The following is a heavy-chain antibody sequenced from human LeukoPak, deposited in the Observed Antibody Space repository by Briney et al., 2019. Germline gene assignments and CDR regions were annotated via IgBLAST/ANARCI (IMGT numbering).Heavy chain of an antibody. V-gene: IGHV5-51*01. Sequence: GESLKISCKGSGYSFINYWIAWVRQMPGKGLEYMGIIYPGDSDTRYSPSFQGQVTISADKSISTAYLQWSSLKASDTAIYYCARRALSEEYFQHWGQGTLVTVSS. D-gene: IGHD5/OR15-5a*01. CDR1: GYSFINYW. CDR2: IYPGDSDT. CDR3: ARRALSEEYFQH. J-gene: IGHJ1*01.